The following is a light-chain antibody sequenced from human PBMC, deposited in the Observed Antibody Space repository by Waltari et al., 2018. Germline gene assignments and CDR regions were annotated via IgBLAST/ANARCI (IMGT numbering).Light chain of an antibody. CDR1: QSVSSY. V-gene: IGKV3-11*01. CDR3: HQRSNWPIT. Sequence: EIVLTQSPATLSWSPGERATLSCRASQSVSSYLVWYQQKPGQTPRLLIYGASNRATGIPARFSGSGSGTDFTLTISSLESEDFAVYYCHQRSNWPITFGQGTRLEIK. CDR2: GAS. J-gene: IGKJ5*01.